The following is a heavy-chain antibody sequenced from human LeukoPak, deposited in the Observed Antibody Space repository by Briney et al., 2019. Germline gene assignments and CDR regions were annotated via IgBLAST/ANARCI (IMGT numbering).Heavy chain of an antibody. V-gene: IGHV1-8*01. CDR2: MNPNSGNT. CDR1: GYTFTNYG. D-gene: IGHD3-10*01. CDR3: ARGITMIRGIIRGWFDP. Sequence: ASVKVSCKASGYTFTNYGINWVRQATGQGLEWMGWMNPNSGNTGYAQKFQGRVTMTRNTSISTAYMELSSLRSEDTAVYYCARGITMIRGIIRGWFDPWGQGTLVTVSS. J-gene: IGHJ5*02.